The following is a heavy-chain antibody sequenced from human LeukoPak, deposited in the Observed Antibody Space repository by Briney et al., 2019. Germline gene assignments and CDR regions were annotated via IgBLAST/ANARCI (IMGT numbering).Heavy chain of an antibody. CDR2: INLNSGGT. V-gene: IGHV1-2*02. D-gene: IGHD2-21*02. J-gene: IGHJ4*02. Sequence: ASVKVSCKASGYTFTAYYMHCVRQAPGQGLEWMGWINLNSGGTNYAQKFQGRVTMTRDTFISAAYMDLRRLGSDDTAVYYCARVAGGDWYYFDFWGQGTLVTVSS. CDR1: GYTFTAYY. CDR3: ARVAGGDWYYFDF.